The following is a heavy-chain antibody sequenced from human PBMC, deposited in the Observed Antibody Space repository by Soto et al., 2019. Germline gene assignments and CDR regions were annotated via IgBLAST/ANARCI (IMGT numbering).Heavy chain of an antibody. CDR2: LSHDGRNT. D-gene: IGHD6-19*01. V-gene: IGHV3-30*03. J-gene: IGHJ5*02. CDR3: ARDWGSSGWYNWFDP. Sequence: QVQLVESGGGVVQPGRSLRLSCAASGFTVSNYGIHWVRQAPGKGLEWVAMLSHDGRNTYYGDSVRGRFTVSRDESKNTLYVEMNSLRPEDTAMYYCARDWGSSGWYNWFDPWGQGTLVTVSS. CDR1: GFTVSNYG.